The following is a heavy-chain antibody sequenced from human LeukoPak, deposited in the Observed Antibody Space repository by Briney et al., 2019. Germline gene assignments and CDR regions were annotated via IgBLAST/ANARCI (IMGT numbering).Heavy chain of an antibody. CDR1: GGSLSSYY. CDR2: IYYSGST. Sequence: PETLSLTCTVSGGSLSSYYWSWIRQPPGKGLEWIGYIYYSGSTNYNPSLKSRVTISVDTSKNQFSLKLSSVTAADTAVYYCARGRGDYDSSGYRGEFDYWGQGTLVTVSS. CDR3: ARGRGDYDSSGYRGEFDY. J-gene: IGHJ4*02. D-gene: IGHD3-22*01. V-gene: IGHV4-59*08.